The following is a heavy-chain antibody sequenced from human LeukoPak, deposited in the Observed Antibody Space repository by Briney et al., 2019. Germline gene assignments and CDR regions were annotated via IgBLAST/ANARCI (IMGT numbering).Heavy chain of an antibody. J-gene: IGHJ4*02. V-gene: IGHV3-7*03. Sequence: GGSLGLSCAASGFTFSSYWMSWVRQAPGKGLEWVANINKDGGEKYYVDSVKGRFTISRDNAKNSLYLQMNSLRAEDTALYYCASQEGYCSGGSCPKGAFDYWGQGTLVTVSS. CDR2: INKDGGEK. CDR3: ASQEGYCSGGSCPKGAFDY. D-gene: IGHD2-15*01. CDR1: GFTFSSYW.